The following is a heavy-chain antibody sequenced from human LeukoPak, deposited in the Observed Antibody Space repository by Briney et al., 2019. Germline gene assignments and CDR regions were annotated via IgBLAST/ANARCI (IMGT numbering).Heavy chain of an antibody. CDR1: GFTFSSYA. D-gene: IGHD6-13*01. CDR3: ARDGVYSSSWMDAFDI. CDR2: ISYDGSNK. Sequence: PGGSLRLPCAASGFTFSSYAMHWVRQAPGKGLEWVAVISYDGSNKYYADSVKGRFTISRDNSKNTLYLQMNSLRAEDTAVYYCARDGVYSSSWMDAFDIWGQGTMVTVSS. V-gene: IGHV3-30-3*01. J-gene: IGHJ3*02.